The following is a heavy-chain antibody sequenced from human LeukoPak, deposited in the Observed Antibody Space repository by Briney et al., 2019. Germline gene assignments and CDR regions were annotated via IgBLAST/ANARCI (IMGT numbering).Heavy chain of an antibody. CDR3: ARVLWFGELLPDDY. D-gene: IGHD3-10*01. J-gene: IGHJ4*02. CDR2: ISAYNGNT. Sequence: ASVKVSCKASGYTFTSYGISWVRQAPGKGLEWMGWISAYNGNTNYAQKLQGRVTMTTDTSTSTAYMELRSLRSDNTAVYYCARVLWFGELLPDDYWGQGTLVTVSS. CDR1: GYTFTSYG. V-gene: IGHV1-18*04.